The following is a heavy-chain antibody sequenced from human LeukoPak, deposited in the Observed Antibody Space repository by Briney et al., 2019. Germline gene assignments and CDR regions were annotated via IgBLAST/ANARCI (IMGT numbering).Heavy chain of an antibody. J-gene: IGHJ3*02. V-gene: IGHV4-34*01. D-gene: IGHD1-26*01. CDR3: AREGGSYEFGAFDI. CDR1: GGSFSGYY. CDR2: INHSGST. Sequence: SETLSLTCAAYGGSFSGYYWSWIRQPPGKGLEWIGEINHSGSTNYNPSLKSRVTISVDTSKNQFSLKLSSVTAADTAVYYCAREGGSYEFGAFDIWGQGTMVTVSS.